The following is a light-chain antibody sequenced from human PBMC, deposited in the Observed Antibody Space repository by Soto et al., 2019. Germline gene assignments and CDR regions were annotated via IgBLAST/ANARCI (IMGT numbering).Light chain of an antibody. CDR1: SSDVGGYNY. Sequence: QSALTQPRSVSGLPGQSVTISCTGTSSDVGGYNYVSWYQQHPGKAPKLMIYDVSKRPSGVPDRFSGSKSGNTASLTISGLQAEDEADYYCCSYAGSYPSYVFGTGTKVTVL. J-gene: IGLJ1*01. V-gene: IGLV2-11*01. CDR3: CSYAGSYPSYV. CDR2: DVS.